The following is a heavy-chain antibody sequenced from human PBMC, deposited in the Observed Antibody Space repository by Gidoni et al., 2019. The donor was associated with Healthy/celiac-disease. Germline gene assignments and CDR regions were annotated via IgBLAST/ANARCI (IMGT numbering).Heavy chain of an antibody. J-gene: IGHJ6*02. CDR1: GFTFSDDY. Sequence: QVQLVESGGGLVKPGGSLRLSCAASGFTFSDDYMSWIRQAPGKGLEWVSYISSSSSYTNYADSVKGRFTISRDNAKNSLYLQMNSLRAEDTAVYYCARDLSVMGGRYYYGMDVWGQGTTVTVSS. CDR2: ISSSSSYT. CDR3: ARDLSVMGGRYYYGMDV. D-gene: IGHD3-16*01. V-gene: IGHV3-11*05.